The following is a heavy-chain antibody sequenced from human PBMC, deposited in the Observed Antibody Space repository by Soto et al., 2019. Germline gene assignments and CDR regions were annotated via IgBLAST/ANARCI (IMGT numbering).Heavy chain of an antibody. CDR2: IIPIFATA. D-gene: IGHD6-19*01. V-gene: IGHV1-69*12. Sequence: VQLVQSGAEVKKPGTSVKVSCKASGGTFTSNAISWVRQAPGQGLEWMGGIIPIFATANYAQKFQGRVTITADESTSTAYMELRGLRSEDTAVYYCAQTLGLAVTGPGRFDLWGRGTLVTVSS. J-gene: IGHJ2*01. CDR3: AQTLGLAVTGPGRFDL. CDR1: GGTFTSNA.